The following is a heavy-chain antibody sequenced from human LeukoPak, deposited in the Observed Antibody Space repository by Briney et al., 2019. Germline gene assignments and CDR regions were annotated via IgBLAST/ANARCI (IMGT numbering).Heavy chain of an antibody. CDR1: GASISSYY. Sequence: SETLSLTCTVSGASISSYYWSWTRQPPGKGLEWIGYIYYSGSTNYNPSLQSRVTISIDTSKNQFSLKLSSVTAADTAVYYCARSIYSGTSNFDYWGQGTLVTVSS. CDR2: IYYSGST. V-gene: IGHV4-59*01. D-gene: IGHD1-26*01. J-gene: IGHJ4*02. CDR3: ARSIYSGTSNFDY.